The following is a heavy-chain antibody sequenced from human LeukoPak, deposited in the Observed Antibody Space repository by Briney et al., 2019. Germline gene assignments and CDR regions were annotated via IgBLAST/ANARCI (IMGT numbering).Heavy chain of an antibody. D-gene: IGHD6-13*01. CDR1: GYTFTSYY. CDR3: ARDGIAAAGTVPYYYYMDV. J-gene: IGHJ6*03. Sequence: ASVKVSCKASGYTFTSYYMHWVRQAPGQGLEWMGIINPSGGSTSYAQKFQGRVTMTRDMSTSTVYMELSSLRSEDTAVYYCARDGIAAAGTVPYYYYMDVWGKGTTVTVSS. CDR2: INPSGGST. V-gene: IGHV1-46*01.